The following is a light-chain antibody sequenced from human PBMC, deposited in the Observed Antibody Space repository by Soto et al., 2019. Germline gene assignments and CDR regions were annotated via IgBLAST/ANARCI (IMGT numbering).Light chain of an antibody. CDR2: DAT. J-gene: IGKJ3*01. V-gene: IGKV3D-11*01. CDR1: QDISTY. CDR3: QQRANWPT. Sequence: EIVLTQSPATLSLFPGERATLSCRASQDISTYLAWYQQKPGQAPRIIIYDATYRATGIPARFSGSGSGTVFTLTISSLEPDDFAVYFCQQRANWPTFGPGTKVDI.